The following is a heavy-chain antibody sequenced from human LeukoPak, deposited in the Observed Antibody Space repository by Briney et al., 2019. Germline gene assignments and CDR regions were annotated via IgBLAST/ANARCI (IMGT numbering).Heavy chain of an antibody. D-gene: IGHD3-3*01. CDR3: ARRGVWSGYYSAYYYYYHMDV. CDR1: GGSISGYY. Sequence: PSETLSLTCTVSGGSISGYYWSWIRQPPGKGLEWIGEINHSGSTNYNPSLKSRVTISVDTSKNQFSLKLSSATAADTAVYYCARRGVWSGYYSAYYYYYHMDVWGKGTTVTVSS. V-gene: IGHV4-34*01. J-gene: IGHJ6*03. CDR2: INHSGST.